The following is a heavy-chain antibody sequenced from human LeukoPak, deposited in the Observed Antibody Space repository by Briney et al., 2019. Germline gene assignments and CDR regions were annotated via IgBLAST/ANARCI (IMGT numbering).Heavy chain of an antibody. V-gene: IGHV4-4*07. Sequence: SETLSLTCTVSGGSISSYYWSWIRQPAGKGLEWIGRIYTSGSTNYNPSLKSRVTMSVDTSKNQFSLKLSSVTAAGTAVYYCARAYYDSWSGYYVYFDYWGQGTLVTVSS. CDR3: ARAYYDSWSGYYVYFDY. J-gene: IGHJ4*02. CDR1: GGSISSYY. CDR2: IYTSGST. D-gene: IGHD3-3*01.